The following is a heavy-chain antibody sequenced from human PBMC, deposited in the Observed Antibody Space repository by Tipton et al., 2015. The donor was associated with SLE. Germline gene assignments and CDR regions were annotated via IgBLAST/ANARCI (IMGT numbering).Heavy chain of an antibody. D-gene: IGHD1-26*01. Sequence: SLRLSCAASGFTFSSYAMHWVRPAPGKGLEWGAVISYDGSNKYYADSVKGRFTISRDNSKNTLYLQMNSLRTEDTAVYYCARDREDGMGFDYWGQGTLVTVSS. V-gene: IGHV3-30*04. J-gene: IGHJ4*02. CDR3: ARDREDGMGFDY. CDR1: GFTFSSYA. CDR2: ISYDGSNK.